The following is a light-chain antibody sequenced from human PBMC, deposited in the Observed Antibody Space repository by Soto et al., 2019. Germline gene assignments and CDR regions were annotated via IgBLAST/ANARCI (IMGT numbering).Light chain of an antibody. V-gene: IGKV1-39*01. Sequence: DIQMTQSPSSLSASVGDRVTITCRASQSISSYLNWYQQKPGKAPKLLIYAASSLQSGVPSRFSDSGSGTDFTLTISSLQPEAFETYSGQGSYSTSARTFGRGTMV. CDR2: AAS. CDR1: QSISSY. CDR3: QGSYSTSART. J-gene: IGKJ4*01.